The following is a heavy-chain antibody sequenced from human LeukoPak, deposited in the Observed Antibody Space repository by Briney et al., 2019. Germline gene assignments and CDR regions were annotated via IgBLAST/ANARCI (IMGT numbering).Heavy chain of an antibody. J-gene: IGHJ6*03. CDR2: ISSTGGTT. CDR1: GITFSSYG. CDR3: AKNGDRGAYCTGGTCYPYFYYYMDV. V-gene: IGHV3-23*01. Sequence: GGTLRLSCAASGITFSSYGMSLVRQAPGKGLEWVSSISSTGGTTYYADSVKGRFTISRDNSKNTLYLQMNSLRAEDTAIYYCAKNGDRGAYCTGGTCYPYFYYYMDVWGKGTTVTI. D-gene: IGHD2-15*01.